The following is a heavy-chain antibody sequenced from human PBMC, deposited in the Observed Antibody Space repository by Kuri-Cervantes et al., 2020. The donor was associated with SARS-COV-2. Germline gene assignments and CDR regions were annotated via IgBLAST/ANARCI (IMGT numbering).Heavy chain of an antibody. CDR1: GFTFSSYD. D-gene: IGHD2-2*01. V-gene: IGHV3-13*05. CDR3: AKKGGKLVVPAAMLDY. J-gene: IGHJ4*02. CDR2: IGTAGDP. Sequence: ETLSLTCAASGFTFSSYDMHWVRQATGKGLEWVSAIGTAGDPYYPGSVKGRFTISRENAKNSLYLQMNSLRAEDTAVYYCAKKGGKLVVPAAMLDYWGQGTRVTVSS.